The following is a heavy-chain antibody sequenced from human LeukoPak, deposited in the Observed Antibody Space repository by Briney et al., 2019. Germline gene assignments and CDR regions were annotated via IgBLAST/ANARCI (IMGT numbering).Heavy chain of an antibody. J-gene: IGHJ4*02. CDR1: GGSISSYY. D-gene: IGHD2-15*01. Sequence: PSETLSLTCTVSGGSISSYYRSWIRQPPGKGLEWIGYIYYSGSTNYNPSLKSRVTISVDTSKNQFSLKLSSVTAADTAVYYCARYRSGGGDYWGQGTLVTVSS. CDR3: ARYRSGGGDY. V-gene: IGHV4-59*01. CDR2: IYYSGST.